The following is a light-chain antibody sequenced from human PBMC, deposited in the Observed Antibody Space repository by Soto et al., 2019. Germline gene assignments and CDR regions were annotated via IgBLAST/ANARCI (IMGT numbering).Light chain of an antibody. CDR1: QSVSSSY. CDR2: GAS. Sequence: EIVLTQSPGTLSLSPGERATLSCRASQSVSSSYLAWYQQKPGQAPRLLIYGASSRATGIPDRFSGSGSGTGLPLTISRLEPEEFAVYYCQQYGSSPPLTFGGGTKVEIK. CDR3: QQYGSSPPLT. V-gene: IGKV3-20*01. J-gene: IGKJ4*01.